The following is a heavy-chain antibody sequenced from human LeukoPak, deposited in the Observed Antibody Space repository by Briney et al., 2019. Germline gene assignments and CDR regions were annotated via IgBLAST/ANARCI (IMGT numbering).Heavy chain of an antibody. CDR3: AREFDL. CDR2: IHTSGST. CDR1: GGSISSGNYY. Sequence: PTETLSLTCTGSGGSISSGNYYWNWIRQPSGKGLEWIGLIHTSGSTYYNPSLKSRLTISLDTSKNQFSLKLGSVTAADTAVYYCAREFDLWGRGTLVTVSS. J-gene: IGHJ2*01. V-gene: IGHV4-61*02.